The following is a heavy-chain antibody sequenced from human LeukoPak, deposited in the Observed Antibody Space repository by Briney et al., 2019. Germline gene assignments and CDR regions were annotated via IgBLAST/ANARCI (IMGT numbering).Heavy chain of an antibody. J-gene: IGHJ4*02. CDR3: AKDHYYDSSGHWGSPRWASHPFDY. V-gene: IGHV3-23*01. CDR2: ISGSGGNT. CDR1: GFTFSSYA. D-gene: IGHD3-22*01. Sequence: PGGSLRLSCAASGFTFSSYAMTWVRQAPGKGLEWVSAISGSGGNTYYTNSVKGRFTISRDNSKNTLYLQMNSLRAEDTAIYYCAKDHYYDSSGHWGSPRWASHPFDYWGQGTLVTVSS.